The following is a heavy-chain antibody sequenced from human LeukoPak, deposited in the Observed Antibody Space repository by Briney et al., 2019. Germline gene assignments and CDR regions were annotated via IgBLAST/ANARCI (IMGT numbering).Heavy chain of an antibody. CDR3: ARPNTYDVGNNAFDI. CDR2: IYHSGST. V-gene: IGHV4-4*02. J-gene: IGHJ3*02. CDR1: GGSISSSNW. Sequence: SGTLSLTCAVSGGSISSSNWWSWVRQPPGKGLEWIGEIYHSGSTNYNPSLKSRVTISVDTSKSQFSLKLSSVTAADTAVYYCARPNTYDVGNNAFDIWGRGTMVTVSS. D-gene: IGHD2/OR15-2a*01.